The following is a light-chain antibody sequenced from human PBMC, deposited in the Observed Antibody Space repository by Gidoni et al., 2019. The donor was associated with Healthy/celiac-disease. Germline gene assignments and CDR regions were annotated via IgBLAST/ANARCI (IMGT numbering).Light chain of an antibody. Sequence: SYELTQPPPVSVSPGQTASITCPGDNLGDKYACWYQQKPGQSPVLVIYQDSKRPSGLPERFSGSNSGNTATLTISGTQAMDEADYYCQAWDSSVVFGGGTKLTVL. CDR1: NLGDKY. V-gene: IGLV3-1*01. CDR3: QAWDSSVV. CDR2: QDS. J-gene: IGLJ2*01.